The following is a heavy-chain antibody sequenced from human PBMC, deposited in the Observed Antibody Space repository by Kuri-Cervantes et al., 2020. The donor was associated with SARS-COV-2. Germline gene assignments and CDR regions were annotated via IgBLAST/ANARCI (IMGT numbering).Heavy chain of an antibody. CDR3: AKGADYDILTGYYIFDY. V-gene: IGHV3-23*01. Sequence: GESLKISCAAFGFTFSSYAMSWVRQAPGKGLEWVSAISGSGGSTYYADSVKGRFTISRDNSKNTLYLQMNSLRAEDTAVYYCAKGADYDILTGYYIFDYWGQGTLVTVSS. CDR1: GFTFSSYA. D-gene: IGHD3-9*01. J-gene: IGHJ4*02. CDR2: ISGSGGST.